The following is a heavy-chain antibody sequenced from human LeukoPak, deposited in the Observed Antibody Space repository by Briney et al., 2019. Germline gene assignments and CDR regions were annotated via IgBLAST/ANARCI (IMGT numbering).Heavy chain of an antibody. CDR2: IKSKIDGGTT. CDR3: TTDYSRWQLALGL. V-gene: IGHV3-15*01. Sequence: KPGGSLRLSCAASGFTFSNAWMSWVRQAPGKGLEWVGRIKSKIDGGTTDYAAPVKGRFSISRDDSQNMLYLQMNSLKTEDTALYYCTTDYSRWQLALGLWGRGTLVTVSS. CDR1: GFTFSNAW. J-gene: IGHJ2*01. D-gene: IGHD4-23*01.